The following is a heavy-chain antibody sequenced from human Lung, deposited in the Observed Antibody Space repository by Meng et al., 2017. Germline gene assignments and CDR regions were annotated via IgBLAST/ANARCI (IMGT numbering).Heavy chain of an antibody. CDR1: GWSCIYYY. CDR2: INHRGSP. CDR3: ARGPTTMAHDFDY. J-gene: IGHJ4*02. Sequence: QVQLQPCAAGLSKPSDTLCITCVGSGWSCIYYYWSWIRPPPGKGLEWIGEINHRGSPHYTPSLESLATISVDPSPTSLSLKLSSVTAADSAVYYCARGPTTMAHDFDYWGQGTLVTVSS. V-gene: IGHV4-34*01. D-gene: IGHD4-11*01.